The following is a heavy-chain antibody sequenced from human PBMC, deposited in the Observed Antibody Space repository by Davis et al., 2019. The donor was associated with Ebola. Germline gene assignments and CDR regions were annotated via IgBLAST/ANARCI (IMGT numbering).Heavy chain of an antibody. D-gene: IGHD2/OR15-2a*01. V-gene: IGHV1-2*06. CDR2: ITPDNGIT. CDR3: ARSPYFDFDY. CDR1: GYTFTNYY. J-gene: IGHJ4*02. Sequence: ASVKVSCKASGYTFTNYYMHWVRQAPGQGLEWMGRITPDNGITNYAQNFQGRVTMTRDPSIDTAYMELRSLRSDDTAVYYCARSPYFDFDYWGQGTLVTVSS.